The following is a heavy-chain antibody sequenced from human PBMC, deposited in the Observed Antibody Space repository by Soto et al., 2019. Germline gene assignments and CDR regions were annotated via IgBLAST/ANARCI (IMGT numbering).Heavy chain of an antibody. V-gene: IGHV4-59*08. Sequence: PWETLSLTCTVSGGSMSSYYWSWIRQPPGKGLEWIGYIYYSGSTNYNPSLKSRVTISVDTSKNQFSLKLSSVTAADTAVYYCARLMPAAGEFDYWGQGTLVTVSS. D-gene: IGHD6-13*01. CDR3: ARLMPAAGEFDY. CDR2: IYYSGST. CDR1: GGSMSSYY. J-gene: IGHJ4*02.